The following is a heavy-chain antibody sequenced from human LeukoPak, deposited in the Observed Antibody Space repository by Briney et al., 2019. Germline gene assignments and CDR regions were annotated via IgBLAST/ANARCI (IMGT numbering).Heavy chain of an antibody. D-gene: IGHD3-3*01. CDR3: ARGSSLGVAPD. J-gene: IGHJ4*02. CDR2: TIPIFGTA. Sequence: GASVKVSCKASGGTLSYSAISWVRQAPGQGLEWMGGTIPIFGTAHYAQKFQGRVTITADESTNTAYMELSSLRSEDTAVYYCARGSSLGVAPDWGQGTLVTVSS. CDR1: GGTLSYSA. V-gene: IGHV1-69*13.